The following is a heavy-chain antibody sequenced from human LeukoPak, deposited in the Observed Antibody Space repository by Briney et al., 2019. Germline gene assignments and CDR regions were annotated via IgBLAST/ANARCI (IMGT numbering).Heavy chain of an antibody. V-gene: IGHV5-51*01. CDR3: ARADGYSVMIDY. Sequence: GESLKISCKVSGYSFTTYWIGWVRQMPGKGLEWMGIIYPGDSDTRYSPSFQGQVTISADKSINTAYLQWSSLKASGTAMYYCARADGYSVMIDYWGQGTLVTVSS. CDR1: GYSFTTYW. D-gene: IGHD5-24*01. CDR2: IYPGDSDT. J-gene: IGHJ4*02.